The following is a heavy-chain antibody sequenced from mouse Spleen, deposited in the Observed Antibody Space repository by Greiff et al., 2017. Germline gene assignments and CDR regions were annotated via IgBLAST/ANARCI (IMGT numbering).Heavy chain of an antibody. J-gene: IGHJ2*01. Sequence: DVQLQESGPGLVKPSQSLSLTCSVTGYSITSGYYWNWIRQFPGNKLEWMGYISYDGSNNYNPSLKNRISITRDTSKNQFFLKLNSVTTEDTATYYCARKLGAFDYWGQGTTLTVSS. CDR3: ARKLGAFDY. D-gene: IGHD3-3*01. CDR2: ISYDGSN. CDR1: GYSITSGYY. V-gene: IGHV3-6*01.